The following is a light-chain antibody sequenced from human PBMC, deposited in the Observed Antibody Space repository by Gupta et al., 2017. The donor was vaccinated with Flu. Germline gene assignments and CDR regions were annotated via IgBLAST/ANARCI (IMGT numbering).Light chain of an antibody. CDR1: QNVNEW. V-gene: IGKV1-5*03. Sequence: DIQMTQSPSTLSAPVGDKVTITCRASQNVNEWLAWFQQKPGKAPRLLIYKASSLESGVPSRFSGGGSGTVFTLTINSLQPHDVATYYCQQENNYPITFGSGTTV. CDR2: KAS. J-gene: IGKJ4*01. CDR3: QQENNYPIT.